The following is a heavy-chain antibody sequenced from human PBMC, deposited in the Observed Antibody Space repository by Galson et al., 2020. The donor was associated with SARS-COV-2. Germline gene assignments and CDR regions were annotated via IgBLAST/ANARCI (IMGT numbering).Heavy chain of an antibody. CDR1: GGSISSYY. CDR2: IYYSGST. V-gene: IGHV4-59*12. CDR3: AREAGNSWYFDY. J-gene: IGHJ4*02. D-gene: IGHD6-13*01. Sequence: SETLSLTCTVSGGSISSYYWSWIRQPPGKGLEWIGYIYYSGSTNYNPSLKSRVTISVDTSKNQFSLRLTSVTAADTAVYYCAREAGNSWYFDYWAQGTLGTGSS.